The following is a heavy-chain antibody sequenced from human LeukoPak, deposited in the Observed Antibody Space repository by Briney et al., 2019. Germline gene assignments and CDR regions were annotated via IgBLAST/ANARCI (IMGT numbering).Heavy chain of an antibody. CDR3: TKRVGGTPDY. V-gene: IGHV3-23*01. J-gene: IGHJ4*02. Sequence: GGSLKLSCAASGFTFSDYEMNWVRQAPGKGLEWVSAIGGDGVSTDYADSVKGRFTISRDNSKNTLYLQMNSLRAEDTALYYCTKRVGGTPDYWGLGTLVTVSS. CDR1: GFTFSDYE. CDR2: IGGDGVST. D-gene: IGHD1-26*01.